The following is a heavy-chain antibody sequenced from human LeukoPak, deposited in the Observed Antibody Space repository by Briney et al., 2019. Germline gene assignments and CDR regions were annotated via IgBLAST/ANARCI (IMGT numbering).Heavy chain of an antibody. D-gene: IGHD2-8*01. Sequence: GGSLRLSCTASGLTFGSYVMTWVRQAPGKGLEWVSQITGGGDRTYYADSVKGRFTISRDNSKSTLYLHLNSLKAGDTAIYFCASISGAWCTHGVCPQSYIDVWGKGTTVTVSS. CDR3: ASISGAWCTHGVCPQSYIDV. CDR2: ITGGGDRT. J-gene: IGHJ6*03. V-gene: IGHV3-23*01. CDR1: GLTFGSYV.